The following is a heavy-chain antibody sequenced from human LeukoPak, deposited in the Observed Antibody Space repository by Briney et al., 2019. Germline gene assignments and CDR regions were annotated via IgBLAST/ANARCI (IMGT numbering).Heavy chain of an antibody. D-gene: IGHD6-13*01. CDR2: ISSGGSSI. CDR3: AKRPAAGRCFDY. V-gene: IGHV3-11*01. CDR1: GFTFSDYH. J-gene: IGHJ4*02. Sequence: PGGSLRLSCAVSGFTFSDYHMSWIRQAPGKGLEWVSYISSGGSSISHADSVKGRFTISRDNAENSLYLQMNSLRADDTAVYYCAKRPAAGRCFDYWGQGPLVTVSS.